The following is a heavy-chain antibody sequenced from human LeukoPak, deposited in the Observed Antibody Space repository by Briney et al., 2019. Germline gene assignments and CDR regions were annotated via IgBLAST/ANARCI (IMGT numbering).Heavy chain of an antibody. V-gene: IGHV4-61*02. CDR2: IYTSGST. CDR3: ARARSSGYLSSPFDY. Sequence: SETLSLTCTVSGGSISSGSYYWSWIRQPAGKGLEWIGRIYTSGSTNYNPSLKSRVTISVDTSKNQFSLKLSSVTAADAAVYYCARARSSGYLSSPFDYWGQGTLVTVSS. CDR1: GGSISSGSYY. D-gene: IGHD3-22*01. J-gene: IGHJ4*02.